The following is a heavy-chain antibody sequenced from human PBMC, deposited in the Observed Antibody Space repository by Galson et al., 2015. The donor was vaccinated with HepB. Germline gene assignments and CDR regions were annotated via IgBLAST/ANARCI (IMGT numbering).Heavy chain of an antibody. CDR3: ARGSHNQGCDY. CDR1: GFRFTSYY. D-gene: IGHD5-24*01. Sequence: SVKVSCKASGFRFTSYYIHWVRQAPGQGLEWMGWINPKTGDADYGHRFQGFVTMTRDTSSDTAYMELTRLRSDDTAVYYCARGSHNQGCDYWGQGTLVTVSS. V-gene: IGHV1-2*04. CDR2: INPKTGDA. J-gene: IGHJ4*02.